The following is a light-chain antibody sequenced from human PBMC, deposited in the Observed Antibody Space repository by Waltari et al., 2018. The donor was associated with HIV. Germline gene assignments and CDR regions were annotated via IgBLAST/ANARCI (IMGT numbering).Light chain of an antibody. CDR1: RDINKD. CDR2: GAS. V-gene: IGKV1-27*01. CDR3: QNYDSAPVA. Sequence: DIHMSQAPSSLSASVGDRVTITCRASRDINKDLAWYQQRPGEVPKLLIHGASTLRSRVPSRFRGSGSGTAFTLTINGLQPEDVASYYCQNYDSAPVAFGQGTRLEI. J-gene: IGKJ5*01.